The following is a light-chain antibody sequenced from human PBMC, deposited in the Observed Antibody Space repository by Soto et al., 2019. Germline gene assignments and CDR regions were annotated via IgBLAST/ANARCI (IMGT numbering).Light chain of an antibody. Sequence: QTVVTQEPSLTVSPGGTVTLTCASSTGTVTSGHYPNWLQQKPGQAPRALIYSTDTRHSWTPARFSGSLLGGKAALTLSGVQPEDEADYYCLLYYGGAVVFGGETNFTVL. CDR3: LLYYGGAVV. J-gene: IGLJ2*01. V-gene: IGLV7-43*01. CDR1: TGTVTSGHY. CDR2: STD.